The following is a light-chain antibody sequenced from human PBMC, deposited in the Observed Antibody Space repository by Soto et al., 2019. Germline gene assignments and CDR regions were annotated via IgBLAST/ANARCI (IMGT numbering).Light chain of an antibody. CDR1: SSNIGAGYD. J-gene: IGLJ3*02. CDR2: GNS. CDR3: QSYDSSLGVEV. V-gene: IGLV1-40*01. Sequence: QSVLTQPPSVSGAPGQRVTISCTGTSSNIGAGYDVYWYQQLSGTAPKVLIYGNSNRPSGVPDRFSGSKSGTSASLAITGLQAEDEADYYCQSYDSSLGVEVFGGGTKLTVL.